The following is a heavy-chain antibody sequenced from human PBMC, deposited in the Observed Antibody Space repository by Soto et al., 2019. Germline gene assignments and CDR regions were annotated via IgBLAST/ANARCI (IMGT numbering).Heavy chain of an antibody. J-gene: IGHJ4*02. CDR2: IYWDDDK. Sequence: QITLNESGPTVVRPTETLTLTCRFSGFSLTTSGVGVGWIRQSPGKAPEWLALIYWDDDKRYSASLKSRLTIPKSTSKNPVVLTVSDLDPTDTATYYCAHRVLRTVFGLVTTTAIYFDFWGQGTPVAVSS. D-gene: IGHD3-3*01. CDR1: GFSLTTSGVG. V-gene: IGHV2-5*02. CDR3: AHRVLRTVFGLVTTTAIYFDF.